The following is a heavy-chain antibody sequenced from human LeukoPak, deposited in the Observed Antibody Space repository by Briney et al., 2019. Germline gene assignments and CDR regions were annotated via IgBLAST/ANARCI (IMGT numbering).Heavy chain of an antibody. D-gene: IGHD3-3*01. J-gene: IGHJ4*02. CDR1: GGSFSGYY. CDR3: ARTRITIFGVVIPIPAYFDY. CDR2: INHSGST. V-gene: IGHV4-34*01. Sequence: SETLSLTCAVYGGSFSGYYWSWIRQPPGKGLEWIGEINHSGSTNYNPSLKSRVTISVDTSKNQFSLKLSSVTAADTAAYYCARTRITIFGVVIPIPAYFDYWGQGTLVTVSS.